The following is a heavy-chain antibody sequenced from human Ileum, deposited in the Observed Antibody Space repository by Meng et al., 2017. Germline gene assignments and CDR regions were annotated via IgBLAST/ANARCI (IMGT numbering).Heavy chain of an antibody. V-gene: IGHV1-18*01. Sequence: QVQLAQSGAEVKKPGASVTVSCKASGYSFTTYGISWVRQARGEGLEWMGWRNTDKSNTNYAQKFQSRVTMTRDTSTSTAYMELRSLISDDTAVYYCAREGAYNGGDYWGQGTLVTVSS. J-gene: IGHJ4*02. CDR3: AREGAYNGGDY. D-gene: IGHD5-24*01. CDR1: GYSFTTYG. CDR2: RNTDKSNT.